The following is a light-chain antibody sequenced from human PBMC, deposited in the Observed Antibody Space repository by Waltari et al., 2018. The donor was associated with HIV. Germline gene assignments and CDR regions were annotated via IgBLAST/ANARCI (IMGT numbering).Light chain of an antibody. CDR2: EVN. V-gene: IGLV2-11*01. CDR3: CSYAGAYTYV. CDR1: SSDIGYFDY. J-gene: IGLJ1*01. Sequence: QSALTQPRSVSGSPGQSVTISCTGTSSDIGYFDYVSWYQQYPGKAPQVIIYEVNQLPSAFPDRFTGSKSVITASLIISGLQGEDEADYYGCSYAGAYTYVFGTGTKVNVL.